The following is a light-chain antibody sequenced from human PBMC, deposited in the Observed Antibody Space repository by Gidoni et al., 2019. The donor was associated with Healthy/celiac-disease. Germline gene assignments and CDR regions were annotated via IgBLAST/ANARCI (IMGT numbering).Light chain of an antibody. V-gene: IGKV3-15*01. J-gene: IGKJ2*01. CDR2: GAS. CDR1: QSVSSN. Sequence: EIVMTQSPATLSVSPGERATLSCRASQSVSSNLAWYQQKPGQAPRLLIYGASTRATGIPARFSGSGSGTEFTLTISSLQSADFAVYYCQQYNNWPPLSTFGQXTKLEIK. CDR3: QQYNNWPPLST.